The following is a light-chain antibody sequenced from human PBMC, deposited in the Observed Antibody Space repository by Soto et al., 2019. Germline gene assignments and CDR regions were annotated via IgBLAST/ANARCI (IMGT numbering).Light chain of an antibody. Sequence: EPASISCRSSQSLLHTNGYTYLDWYLQKPGQSPQLLIYLASNRASGVPDRFSGSRSGTDFTLKISKVEAEDVGVYYCMQALQPLTITFGQGTRLEIE. CDR2: LAS. CDR3: MQALQPLTIT. CDR1: QSLLHTNGYTY. J-gene: IGKJ5*01. V-gene: IGKV2-28*01.